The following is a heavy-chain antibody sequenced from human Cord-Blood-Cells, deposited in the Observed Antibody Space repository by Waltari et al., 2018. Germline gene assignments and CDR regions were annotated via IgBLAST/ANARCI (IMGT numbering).Heavy chain of an antibody. CDR1: GGSFIAYC. CDR2: INHSGSP. J-gene: IGHJ4*02. V-gene: IGHV4-34*01. CDR3: ARAPVRIAAADDGFDY. D-gene: IGHD6-13*01. Sequence: QVQLQQWGAGLLKPSETLSLTCAVYGGSFIAYCGSWIRHRPGKGLGWFGEINHSGSPNYNPSLKSRVTISVDTSKNQFSLKLSSVTAADTAVYYCARAPVRIAAADDGFDYWGQGTLVTVSS.